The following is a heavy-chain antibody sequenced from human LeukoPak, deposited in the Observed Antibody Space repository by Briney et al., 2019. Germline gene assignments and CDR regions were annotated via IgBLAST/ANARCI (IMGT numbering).Heavy chain of an antibody. D-gene: IGHD2-2*01. CDR2: INHIVIT. V-gene: IGHV4-34*01. Sequence: SEPLSLTCAVYGGSFSGYYWSWIRQPPGKGLEWIGEINHIVITNSNPSLKSRVSISVDTSKNQFSMKLSSVTAANTAVYYCARAPRRVGTSSYGMDVWGQGTTVTVSS. J-gene: IGHJ6*02. CDR3: ARAPRRVGTSSYGMDV. CDR1: GGSFSGYY.